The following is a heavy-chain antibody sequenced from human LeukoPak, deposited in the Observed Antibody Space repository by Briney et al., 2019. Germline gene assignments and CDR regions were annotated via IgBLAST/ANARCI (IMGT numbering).Heavy chain of an antibody. J-gene: IGHJ3*02. CDR2: IYMSGST. CDR3: ARAFGIAAAGDAFDI. D-gene: IGHD6-13*01. CDR1: GGSINSNY. Sequence: PSETLSLTCTVSGGSINSNYWSWIRQPAGKGLEWIGRIYMSGSTNYNPSLNRRVTMSIDTSKNQFSLQLNSVTAADAAVYYCARAFGIAAAGDAFDIWGQGTMVTVSS. V-gene: IGHV4-4*07.